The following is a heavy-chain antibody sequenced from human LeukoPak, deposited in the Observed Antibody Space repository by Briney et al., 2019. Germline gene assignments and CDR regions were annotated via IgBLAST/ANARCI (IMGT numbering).Heavy chain of an antibody. CDR1: GLTFSSYS. V-gene: IGHV3-21*01. J-gene: IGHJ4*02. Sequence: PGGSLRLSCAASGLTFSSYSMDWVRQAPGKGLEWVSSISSTSTYIYYADSVKGRFTISRDNAKNSLYLQMNSLRAEDTAVYYCARDYEATMYYFDYWGQGTLVTVSS. D-gene: IGHD5-24*01. CDR3: ARDYEATMYYFDY. CDR2: ISSTSTYI.